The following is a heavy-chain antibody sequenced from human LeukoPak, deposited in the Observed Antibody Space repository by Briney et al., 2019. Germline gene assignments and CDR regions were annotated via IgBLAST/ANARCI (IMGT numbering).Heavy chain of an antibody. Sequence: SVKVSCKASGYTFTGYYMHWVRQAPGQGLEWMGGIIPIFGTANYAQKFQGRVTITADKSTSTAYMELSSLRSEDTAVYYCARDAYWLLSRKPRSMDVWGKGTTVTVSS. CDR1: GYTFTGYY. D-gene: IGHD3-9*01. CDR2: IIPIFGTA. V-gene: IGHV1-69*06. CDR3: ARDAYWLLSRKPRSMDV. J-gene: IGHJ6*03.